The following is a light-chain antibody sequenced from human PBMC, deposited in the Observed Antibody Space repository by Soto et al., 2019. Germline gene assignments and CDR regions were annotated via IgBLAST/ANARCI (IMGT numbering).Light chain of an antibody. CDR2: DVS. J-gene: IGLJ2*01. V-gene: IGLV2-11*01. CDR1: SSDVGGYNY. Sequence: QSVLTQPRSVSGSPGQSVTISCTETSSDVGGYNYVSWYQQHPGKAPKLMIYDVSKRPSGVPDRFSGSKSGNTASLTISGLQAEDEAEYSCCSYAGSYTLFGGGTKLPVL. CDR3: CSYAGSYTL.